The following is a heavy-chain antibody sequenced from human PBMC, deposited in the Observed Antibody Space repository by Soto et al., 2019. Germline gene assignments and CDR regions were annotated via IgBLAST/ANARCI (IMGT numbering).Heavy chain of an antibody. J-gene: IGHJ6*03. D-gene: IGHD2-2*01. V-gene: IGHV1-3*01. CDR3: ARGHLAVVPVASWYFYMDV. Sequence: AASVKVSCKASGYTFTNYAVHWVRQAPGQRLEWMGWINAGNGNTRYSQKFQGRVTITRDTSARTAYMELSSLRSGDTAVYYCARGHLAVVPVASWYFYMDVWGKGTTVTVS. CDR1: GYTFTNYA. CDR2: INAGNGNT.